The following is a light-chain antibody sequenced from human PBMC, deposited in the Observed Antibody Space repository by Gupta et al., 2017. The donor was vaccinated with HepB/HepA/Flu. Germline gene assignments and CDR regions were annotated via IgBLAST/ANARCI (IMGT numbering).Light chain of an antibody. J-gene: IGLJ3*02. V-gene: IGLV2-11*01. CDR2: DVS. CDR1: SSDVGGYNY. Sequence: QSALTQPRSVSGSPGQSVTISCTGSSSDVGGYNYVSWYQQHPGKAHKLMIYDVSKRPSGVPDHFSGSKSGNTASLTISGLQAEDEADYYCCSYAGSYTWVFGGGTKLTVL. CDR3: CSYAGSYTWV.